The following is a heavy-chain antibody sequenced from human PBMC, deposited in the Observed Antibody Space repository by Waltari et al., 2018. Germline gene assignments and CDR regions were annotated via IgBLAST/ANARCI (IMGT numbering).Heavy chain of an antibody. D-gene: IGHD1-26*01. CDR3: AKDRGVGATSNFDY. V-gene: IGHV3-9*01. CDR2: ISWNSGSI. CDR1: GFPLNDYA. J-gene: IGHJ4*02. Sequence: EVKLVEPGGGLVKPGRSLRLPCAASGFPLNDYAMPWVRQAPGKGLEWVSGISWNSGSIGYADSVKGRFTISRDNAKNSLYLQMNSLRAEDTALYYCAKDRGVGATSNFDYWGQGTLVTVSS.